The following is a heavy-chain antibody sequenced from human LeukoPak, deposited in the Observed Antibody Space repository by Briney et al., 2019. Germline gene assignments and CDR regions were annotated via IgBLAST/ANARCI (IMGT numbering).Heavy chain of an antibody. Sequence: GGSLRLSCAASGFTVGSNYMSWVRQAPGKGLEWVSVIYSGGSTYYADSVKGRFTISRDNSKNTLYLQMNSLRAEDTAVYYCAKAEGHDYGDLYYYYYGMDVWGQGTTVTVSS. D-gene: IGHD4-17*01. CDR3: AKAEGHDYGDLYYYYYGMDV. CDR2: IYSGGST. V-gene: IGHV3-53*01. CDR1: GFTVGSNY. J-gene: IGHJ6*02.